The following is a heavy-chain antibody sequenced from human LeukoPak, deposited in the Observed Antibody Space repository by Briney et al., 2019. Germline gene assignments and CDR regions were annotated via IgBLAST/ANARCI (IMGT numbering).Heavy chain of an antibody. CDR3: ARESAAGTVYDY. V-gene: IGHV4-34*01. CDR1: GGSFSGYY. D-gene: IGHD6-13*01. J-gene: IGHJ4*02. Sequence: PAETLSLTCAVYGGSFSGYYWSWIRQPPGKRLEWIGEINHSGSTNYNPSLKSRVTISVDRSKNQFSLKLSSVTAADTAVYYCARESAAGTVYDYWGQGTLVTVSS. CDR2: INHSGST.